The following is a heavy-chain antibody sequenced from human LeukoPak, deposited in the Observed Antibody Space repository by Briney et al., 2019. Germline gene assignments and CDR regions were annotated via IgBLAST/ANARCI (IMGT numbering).Heavy chain of an antibody. Sequence: GGSLRLSCAASGFTFSSYWMHWVRQAPGKGLVWVSRIKSDGSSTSYADSVKGRFTISRDNAKNTLYLQMNSLRAEDTAVYYCARGHSSWWDFDYWGQGTLVTVSS. CDR2: IKSDGSST. CDR3: ARGHSSWWDFDY. J-gene: IGHJ4*02. D-gene: IGHD6-13*01. V-gene: IGHV3-74*01. CDR1: GFTFSSYW.